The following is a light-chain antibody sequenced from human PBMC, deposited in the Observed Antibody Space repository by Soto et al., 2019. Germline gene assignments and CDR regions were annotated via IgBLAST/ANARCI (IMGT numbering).Light chain of an antibody. CDR3: AAWDGSLNAYV. V-gene: IGLV1-47*01. CDR1: SSNIGSHY. J-gene: IGLJ1*01. Sequence: QSVLPQPPSASGTPGQRVTIYCSGSSSNIGSHYVYWYYQLPGAAPKLLIYRNDQRPSGVPDRFSGSKSGTSASLAISGLRSEDEADYFCAAWDGSLNAYVFGSGTKVTVL. CDR2: RND.